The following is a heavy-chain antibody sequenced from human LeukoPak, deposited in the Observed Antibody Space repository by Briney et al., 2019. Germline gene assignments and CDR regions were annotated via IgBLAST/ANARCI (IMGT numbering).Heavy chain of an antibody. Sequence: SETLSPTCAVSGYSISSGYYWGWIRPPPGKGLEWIGSIYHSGSTYYNPSLKSRVTISVDTSKNQFSLKLSSVTAADTAVYYCARLGYSYGSDWYFDFWGRGTLVTVSS. J-gene: IGHJ2*01. CDR1: GYSISSGYY. CDR2: IYHSGST. CDR3: ARLGYSYGSDWYFDF. D-gene: IGHD5-18*01. V-gene: IGHV4-38-2*01.